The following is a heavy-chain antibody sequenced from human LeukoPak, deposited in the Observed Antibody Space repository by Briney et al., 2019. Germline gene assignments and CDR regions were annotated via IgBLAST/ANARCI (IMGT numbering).Heavy chain of an antibody. CDR2: ISGSGGST. CDR3: AKAQGPDDFWSGYRYYYGMDV. J-gene: IGHJ6*02. D-gene: IGHD3-3*01. V-gene: IGHV3-23*01. CDR1: GFTFSSYA. Sequence: GGSLRLSCAASGFTFSSYAMSWVRQAPGKGLEWVSAISGSGGSTYYADSVKGWFTISRDNSKNTLYLQMNSLRAEDTAVYYCAKAQGPDDFWSGYRYYYGMDVWGQGTTVTVSS.